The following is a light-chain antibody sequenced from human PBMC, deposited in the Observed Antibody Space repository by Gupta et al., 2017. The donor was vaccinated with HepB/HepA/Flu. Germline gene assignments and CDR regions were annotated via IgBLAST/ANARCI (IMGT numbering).Light chain of an antibody. Sequence: QSVLTQPPSSSGTPGPWVTISCSGSSSNIGSNTVNWYQQLPGTAPKLLIYSNNQRPSGVPDRFSGSKAGTSASLAISGLQSEDEADYYCAAWDDSLNGPVFGGGTKLTVL. CDR1: SSNIGSNT. V-gene: IGLV1-44*01. J-gene: IGLJ2*01. CDR2: SNN. CDR3: AAWDDSLNGPV.